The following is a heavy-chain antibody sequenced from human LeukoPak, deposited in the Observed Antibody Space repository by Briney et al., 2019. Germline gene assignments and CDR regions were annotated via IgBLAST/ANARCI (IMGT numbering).Heavy chain of an antibody. J-gene: IGHJ4*02. Sequence: ASVKVSCTASGYTFTSYYMHWVRQAPGQGLEWMGIINPSGGSTSYAQKFQGRVTMTRDTSTSTVYMELSGLRSEDTAVYYCAIIVGANTFDYWGQGTLVTVSS. CDR3: AIIVGANTFDY. V-gene: IGHV1-46*01. D-gene: IGHD1-26*01. CDR1: GYTFTSYY. CDR2: INPSGGST.